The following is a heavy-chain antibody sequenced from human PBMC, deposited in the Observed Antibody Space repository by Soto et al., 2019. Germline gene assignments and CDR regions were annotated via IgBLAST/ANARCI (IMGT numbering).Heavy chain of an antibody. V-gene: IGHV4-31*03. CDR2: IYYSGST. J-gene: IGHJ4*02. CDR3: ARAAYSDILPVFDY. D-gene: IGHD3-9*01. CDR1: GGSISSGGYY. Sequence: PSETLSLTCTVSGGSISSGGYYWSWIRQHPGKGLEWIGYIYYSGSTYYNPSLKSRVTISVDTSKSQCSLKLSSVTAADTAVYYCARAAYSDILPVFDYWGQGALVTVAS.